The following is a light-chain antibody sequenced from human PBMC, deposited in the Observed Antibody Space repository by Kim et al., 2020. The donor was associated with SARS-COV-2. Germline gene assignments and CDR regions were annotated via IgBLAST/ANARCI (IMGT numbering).Light chain of an antibody. J-gene: IGLJ3*02. CDR2: QDS. V-gene: IGLV3-1*01. CDR1: KLWVKY. CDR3: QAWDSSTAV. Sequence: VSPVQTPRVTSSEDKLWVKYASWYQQKPGQSPVLGIYQDSKRPSGIPERFSGSNSGNTATLTISGTQAMDEADYYCQAWDSSTAVFGGGTQLTVL.